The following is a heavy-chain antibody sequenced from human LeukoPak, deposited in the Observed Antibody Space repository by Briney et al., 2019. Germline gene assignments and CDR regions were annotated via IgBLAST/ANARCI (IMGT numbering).Heavy chain of an antibody. CDR1: GGSISSSSYY. D-gene: IGHD3-3*01. J-gene: IGHJ6*03. CDR3: ARQVSRFLGSSAPFYMDV. CDR2: IYYSGST. Sequence: PSETLSLTCTVSGGSISSSSYYWGWIRQPPGKGLEWIGSIYYSGSTYYNPSLKSRVTISGDTSKNQFFLKVTFVTAADTAVYYCARQVSRFLGSSAPFYMDVWGKGTTVTVSS. V-gene: IGHV4-39*07.